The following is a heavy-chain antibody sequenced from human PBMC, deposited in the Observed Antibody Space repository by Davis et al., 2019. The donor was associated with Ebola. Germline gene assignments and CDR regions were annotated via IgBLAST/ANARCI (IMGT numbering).Heavy chain of an antibody. CDR1: GFTFSSYG. CDR3: AKDLGCSGGSCYSDEAY. Sequence: PGGSLRLSCAASGFTFSSYGMHWVRQAPGKGLEWVAVIWYDGSNKYYADSVKGRFTISRDNSKNTLYLQMNSLRAEDTAVYYCAKDLGCSGGSCYSDEAYWGQGTLVTVSS. V-gene: IGHV3-30*02. J-gene: IGHJ4*02. CDR2: IWYDGSNK. D-gene: IGHD2-15*01.